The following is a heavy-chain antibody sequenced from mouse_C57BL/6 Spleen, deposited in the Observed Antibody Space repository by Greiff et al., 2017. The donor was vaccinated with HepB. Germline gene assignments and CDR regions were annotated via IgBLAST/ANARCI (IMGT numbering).Heavy chain of an antibody. CDR3: ARIVYSNYLAWFAY. V-gene: IGHV5-4*01. D-gene: IGHD2-5*01. Sequence: EVQLVESGGGLVKPGGSLKLSCAASGFTFSSYAMSWVRQTPEKRLEWVATISDGGSYTYYPDNVKGRFTISRDNAKNNLYLQMSHLKYEDTAMYYCARIVYSNYLAWFAYWGQGTLVTVSA. CDR2: ISDGGSYT. CDR1: GFTFSSYA. J-gene: IGHJ3*01.